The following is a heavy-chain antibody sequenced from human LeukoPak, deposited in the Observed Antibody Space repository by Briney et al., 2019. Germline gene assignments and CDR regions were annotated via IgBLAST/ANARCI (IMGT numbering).Heavy chain of an antibody. J-gene: IGHJ4*02. CDR1: GYTFTDYY. V-gene: IGHV1-46*01. CDR2: INPRDGST. Sequence: ASVKVSCKASGYTFTDYYIHWVRQAPGQGLEWMGIINPRDGSTTYAQKFQGRVTMTRDTSTSTVYMDLSSLRSEDTAVYYCARRSCSSSSCYFEYWGQGTLVTVSS. D-gene: IGHD2-2*01. CDR3: ARRSCSSSSCYFEY.